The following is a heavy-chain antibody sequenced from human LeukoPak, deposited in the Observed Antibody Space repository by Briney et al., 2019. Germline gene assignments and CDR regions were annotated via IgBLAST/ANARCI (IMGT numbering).Heavy chain of an antibody. CDR1: GGSISSYY. Sequence: SETLSLTCTVSGGSISSYYWSWIRQPPGKGLGWIGYIYYSGSTNYNPSLKSRVTISVDTSKNQFSLKLSSVTAADTAVYYCARQGIGGAYYYYGMDVWGQGTTVTVSS. D-gene: IGHD2-21*01. CDR3: ARQGIGGAYYYYGMDV. CDR2: IYYSGST. V-gene: IGHV4-59*08. J-gene: IGHJ6*02.